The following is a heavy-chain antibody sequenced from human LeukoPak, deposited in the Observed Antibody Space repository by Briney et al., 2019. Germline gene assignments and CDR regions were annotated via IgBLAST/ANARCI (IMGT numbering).Heavy chain of an antibody. CDR1: GLTVSSNY. Sequence: VGSLRLSCAASGLTVSSNYLSWVRQAPGKGLEWVSVLYTGSSTYYADSVRGRFTISRHNSKNTLYLQMNSLSVEDTAVYYCARVFAAGSGTAFDTWGQGTMVTVSS. D-gene: IGHD3-10*01. CDR3: ARVFAAGSGTAFDT. CDR2: LYTGSST. V-gene: IGHV3-53*04. J-gene: IGHJ3*02.